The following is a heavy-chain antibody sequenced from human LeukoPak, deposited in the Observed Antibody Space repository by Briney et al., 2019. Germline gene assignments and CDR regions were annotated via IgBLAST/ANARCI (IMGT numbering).Heavy chain of an antibody. CDR1: GFTFSSYG. V-gene: IGHV3-30*18. CDR2: ISYDGSNK. CDR3: AKDDEVLRFLEWLLYFGGMDV. Sequence: PGGSLRLSCAASGFTFSSYGMHWVRQAPGKGLEWVAVISYDGSNKYYADSVKGRFTISRDNSKNTLYLQMNSLRAEDTAVYYCAKDDEVLRFLEWLLYFGGMDVRGQGTTVTVSS. J-gene: IGHJ6*02. D-gene: IGHD3-3*01.